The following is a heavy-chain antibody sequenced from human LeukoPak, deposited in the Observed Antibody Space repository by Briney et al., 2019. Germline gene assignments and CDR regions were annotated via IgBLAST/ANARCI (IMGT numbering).Heavy chain of an antibody. D-gene: IGHD6-19*01. CDR3: ARAGIAVAGGPPNYYFDY. J-gene: IGHJ4*02. V-gene: IGHV4-61*01. CDR2: IYYSGST. CDR1: GGSVSSGSYY. Sequence: KPSETLSLTCTVSGGSVSSGSYYWSWIRQPPGKGLEWIGYIYYSGSTNYNPSLKSRVTISVDTSKNQFSLKLSSVTAADTAVYYCARAGIAVAGGPPNYYFDYWGQGTLVTVSS.